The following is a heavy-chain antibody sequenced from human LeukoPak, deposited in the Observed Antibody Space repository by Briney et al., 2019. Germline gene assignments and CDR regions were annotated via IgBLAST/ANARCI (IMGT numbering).Heavy chain of an antibody. D-gene: IGHD3-10*01. CDR1: GGSISSYY. CDR3: ARGYRGVFPFDS. Sequence: PSETLSLTCTVSGGSISSYYWSWIRQPPGKGLEWIGYIYYSGSTNYNPSLKSRVTISVDTSKNQFSLRLSSVTAADTAVYYCARGYRGVFPFDSWGQGTLVTVSS. V-gene: IGHV4-59*01. CDR2: IYYSGST. J-gene: IGHJ4*02.